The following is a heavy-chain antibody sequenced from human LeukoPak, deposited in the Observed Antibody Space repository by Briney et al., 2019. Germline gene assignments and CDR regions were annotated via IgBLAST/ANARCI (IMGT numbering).Heavy chain of an antibody. D-gene: IGHD2-15*01. CDR1: GFTFSSYS. CDR2: ISSSSSTI. CDR3: ARDSGDIVVVVAEGFDY. Sequence: PGGSLRLSCAASGFTFSSYSMNWVRQAPGKGLEWVSYISSSSSTIYYADSVKGRFTISRDNAKNSLYLQMNSLIAEDTAAYYCARDSGDIVVVVAEGFDYWGQGTLVTVSS. V-gene: IGHV3-48*01. J-gene: IGHJ4*02.